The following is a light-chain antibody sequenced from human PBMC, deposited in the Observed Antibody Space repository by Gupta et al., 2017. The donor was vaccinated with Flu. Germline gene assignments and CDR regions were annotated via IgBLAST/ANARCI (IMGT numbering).Light chain of an antibody. Sequence: IVLTQSPVTRSLSPGERATHSCGASQSVSSSYLAWYQQKPGQAPRLLIYGASSRATGIPDRFSGSGSGTDFTLTISRLEPEDFAVYHCQQEGSSPRTFGQGTKVEIK. CDR3: QQEGSSPRT. J-gene: IGKJ1*01. CDR2: GAS. CDR1: QSVSSSY. V-gene: IGKV3-20*01.